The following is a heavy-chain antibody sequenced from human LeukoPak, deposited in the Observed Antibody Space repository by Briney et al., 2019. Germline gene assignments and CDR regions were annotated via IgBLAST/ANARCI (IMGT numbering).Heavy chain of an antibody. CDR1: GGSISSSSYY. V-gene: IGHV4-39*01. J-gene: IGHJ3*02. Sequence: SETLSLTCTVSGGSISSSSYYWGWIRQPPGKGLEWIGSIYYSGSTYYHPSLKSRATISVDTSKNQFSLKLSSVTAADTAVYYCARPDAGGVAAFDAFDIWGQGTMVTVSS. CDR3: ARPDAGGVAAFDAFDI. CDR2: IYYSGST. D-gene: IGHD3-16*01.